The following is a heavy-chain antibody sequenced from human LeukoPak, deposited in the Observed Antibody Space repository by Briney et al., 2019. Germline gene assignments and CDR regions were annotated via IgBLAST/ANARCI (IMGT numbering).Heavy chain of an antibody. CDR1: GFTFSSYA. CDR2: ISGSGGST. Sequence: GGSLRLSCAASGFTFSSYAMSWVRQAPGKGLEWVSAISGSGGSTYYADSVKGRFTISRDNAKNSLYLQMNSLRAEDTALYYCAKDSMVRGVISFYYFDYWGQGTLVTVSS. D-gene: IGHD3-10*01. CDR3: AKDSMVRGVISFYYFDY. V-gene: IGHV3-23*01. J-gene: IGHJ4*02.